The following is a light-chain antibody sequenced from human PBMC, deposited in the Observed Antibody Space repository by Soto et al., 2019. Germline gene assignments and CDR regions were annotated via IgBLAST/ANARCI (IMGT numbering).Light chain of an antibody. Sequence: DIQLTQSPSSVSASVGDRVTITCRASQGIGSWLAWYQQQPGKAPKLLIYAASTLQSGVPSRFSGSGSGTDFTLTISSLQPEDTAIYYCQQARSFPLTFGGGTKVDI. V-gene: IGKV1-12*01. CDR2: AAS. J-gene: IGKJ4*01. CDR3: QQARSFPLT. CDR1: QGIGSW.